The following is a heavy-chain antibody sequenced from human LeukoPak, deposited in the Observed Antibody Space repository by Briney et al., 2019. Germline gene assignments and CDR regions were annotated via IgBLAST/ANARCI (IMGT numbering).Heavy chain of an antibody. V-gene: IGHV3-30*18. CDR2: ISYDGSNK. D-gene: IGHD3-22*01. Sequence: QPGRSLRLSCAAPGFTFSNYDIHWVRQAPGKGLGGVAIISYDGSNKYYADSVKGRFTISRDNSKNTLYLQMNSLRAEDTAVYYCTKGPDTSGYYSLDYWGQGALVTVSS. J-gene: IGHJ4*02. CDR3: TKGPDTSGYYSLDY. CDR1: GFTFSNYD.